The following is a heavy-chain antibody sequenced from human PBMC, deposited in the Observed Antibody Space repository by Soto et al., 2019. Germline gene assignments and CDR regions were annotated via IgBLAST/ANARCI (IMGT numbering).Heavy chain of an antibody. D-gene: IGHD6-13*01. Sequence: GASVKVSCKASGYTFTGYYMHWVRQAPGQGLEWMGWINPNSGGTNYAQKFQGRVTMTRDTSISTAYMELSRLRSDDTAVYYSARKTVGYSSSWYWFDPWGQGTLVTVSS. CDR2: INPNSGGT. CDR1: GYTFTGYY. CDR3: ARKTVGYSSSWYWFDP. V-gene: IGHV1-2*02. J-gene: IGHJ5*02.